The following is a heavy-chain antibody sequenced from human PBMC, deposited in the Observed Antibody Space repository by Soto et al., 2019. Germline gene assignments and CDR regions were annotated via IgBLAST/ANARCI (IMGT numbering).Heavy chain of an antibody. CDR2: IYTAGSA. Sequence: EVQLVESGGGLVQPGGSLRLSCAASGFTVSNYHMSWVRQAPGKGLEWVSIIYTAGSADFADSVKGRFTISRDNSKNTLYLQMSSLRAEDTAVYYCARVHSRSYHYFDYWGQGTLVTVSS. D-gene: IGHD6-13*01. J-gene: IGHJ4*02. V-gene: IGHV3-66*01. CDR1: GFTVSNYH. CDR3: ARVHSRSYHYFDY.